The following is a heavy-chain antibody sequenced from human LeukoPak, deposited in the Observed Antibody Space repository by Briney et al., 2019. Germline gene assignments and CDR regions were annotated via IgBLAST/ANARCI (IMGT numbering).Heavy chain of an antibody. D-gene: IGHD1-1*01. Sequence: GGSLRLSCATSGFTFTTSWMHWVRQAPGKGLVWVSRINGDGSSTNYADSVKGRFTISRGNAENTLYLQMNSLRAEDTAVYYCARNSGTNFDYWGQGTLVTVSS. J-gene: IGHJ4*02. CDR2: INGDGSST. CDR3: ARNSGTNFDY. V-gene: IGHV3-74*01. CDR1: GFTFTTSW.